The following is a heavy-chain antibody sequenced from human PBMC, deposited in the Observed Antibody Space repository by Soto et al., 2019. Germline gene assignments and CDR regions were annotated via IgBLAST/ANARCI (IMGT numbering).Heavy chain of an antibody. V-gene: IGHV3-7*01. CDR2: IRKDGSEK. D-gene: IGHD3-3*01. J-gene: IGHJ5*02. CDR3: ATEGDFWSGYPNWFDP. Sequence: EGQLVESGGGLVQPGGSLRLSCAASGFTFSDYWMSWVRQAPGRGLEWVAGIRKDGSEKDYVDSVKGRFTISRDNSKNSLYLQMNSLRVEDTAVYYCATEGDFWSGYPNWFDPWGQGTLVTVSS. CDR1: GFTFSDYW.